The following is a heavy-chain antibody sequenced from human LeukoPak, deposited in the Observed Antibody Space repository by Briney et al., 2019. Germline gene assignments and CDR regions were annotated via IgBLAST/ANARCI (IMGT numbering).Heavy chain of an antibody. J-gene: IGHJ3*02. CDR1: GYTFTSYG. D-gene: IGHD6-13*01. CDR3: GTERQQGDHDAFDI. Sequence: GASVKVSCKASGYTFTSYGISWVRQAPGQGLEWMGWISAYNGNTNYAQKLQGRVTMTTDTSTSTAYMELRSLRSDDTAVYYCGTERQQGDHDAFDIWGQGTMVTVSS. CDR2: ISAYNGNT. V-gene: IGHV1-18*01.